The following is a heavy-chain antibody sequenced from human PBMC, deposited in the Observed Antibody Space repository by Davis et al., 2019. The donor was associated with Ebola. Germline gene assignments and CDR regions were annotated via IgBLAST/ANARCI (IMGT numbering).Heavy chain of an antibody. J-gene: IGHJ6*02. CDR2: IYHSGST. CDR3: ARGVKLSYYYGMDV. V-gene: IGHV4-38-2*02. D-gene: IGHD3-16*01. Sequence: PSETLSLTCTVSGYSISSGYYWGWIRQPPGKGLEWIGSIYHSGSTNYNPSLKSRVTISVDTSKNQFSLKLSSVTAADTAVYYCARGVKLSYYYGMDVWGQGTTVTVSS. CDR1: GYSISSGYY.